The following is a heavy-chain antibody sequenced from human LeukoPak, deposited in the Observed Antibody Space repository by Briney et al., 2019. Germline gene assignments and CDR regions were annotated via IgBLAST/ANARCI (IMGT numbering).Heavy chain of an antibody. D-gene: IGHD4-17*01. V-gene: IGHV3-23*01. CDR1: GFTFSSCA. CDR3: AKNSLGEQLPNWFDP. J-gene: IGHJ5*02. CDR2: ISGSGGST. Sequence: GGSLRLSCAASGFTFSSCAMSWVRQAPGKGLEWVSAISGSGGSTCYADSVKGRFTISRDNSKNTLYLQMNSLRAEDTAVYYCAKNSLGEQLPNWFDPWGQGTLVTVSS.